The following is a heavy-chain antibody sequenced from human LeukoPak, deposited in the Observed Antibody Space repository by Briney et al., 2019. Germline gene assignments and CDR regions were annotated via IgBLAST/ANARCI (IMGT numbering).Heavy chain of an antibody. CDR3: VKGGQWDLLLA. Sequence: SETLSLTCTVSGASVAGHYWSWIRQSPEKGLEWIGFVYSGANNYNPSLRSRVTISEDTSKNQFSLKLTSVTAADTAVYYCVKGGQWDLLLAWGQGTLVSVSA. CDR1: GASVAGHY. D-gene: IGHD2-2*01. CDR2: VYSGAN. V-gene: IGHV4-59*02. J-gene: IGHJ5*02.